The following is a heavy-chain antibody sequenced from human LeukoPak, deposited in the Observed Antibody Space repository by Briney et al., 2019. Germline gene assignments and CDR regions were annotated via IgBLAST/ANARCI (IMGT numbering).Heavy chain of an antibody. Sequence: GGSLRLSCAASGFTFSSYAMTWVRQAPGKGLEWVSAISGSGGSAYYADSVKGRFTISRDNAKNTLYLQMSSLRAEDTAVYYCARVLTGSWDWFDPWGQGTLVTVSS. V-gene: IGHV3-23*01. J-gene: IGHJ5*02. CDR2: ISGSGGSA. CDR3: ARVLTGSWDWFDP. D-gene: IGHD2-8*02. CDR1: GFTFSSYA.